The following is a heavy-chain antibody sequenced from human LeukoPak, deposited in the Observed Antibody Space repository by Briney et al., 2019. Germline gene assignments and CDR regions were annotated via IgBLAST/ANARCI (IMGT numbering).Heavy chain of an antibody. D-gene: IGHD2-2*02. V-gene: IGHV3-74*01. CDR1: GFTFSSPW. CDR2: IDSAGSST. CDR3: ARTIPFYYGMDV. J-gene: IGHJ6*02. Sequence: GGPLRLSCAASGFTFSSPWMQWVRQAPGKGLECVSRIDSAGSSTSYVDSVEGRFTISRDNSKNPVHLQMTGLRAGDTAVYYCARTIPFYYGMDVWGQGTTVIVSS.